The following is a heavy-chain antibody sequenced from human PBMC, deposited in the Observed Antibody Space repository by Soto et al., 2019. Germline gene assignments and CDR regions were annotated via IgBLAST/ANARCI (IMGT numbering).Heavy chain of an antibody. CDR1: GASIGSGGFY. CDR3: ARGPRQLGVNFYYSMDV. D-gene: IGHD1-1*01. Sequence: QVQLRESGPGLVKPSQTLSLTCSVSGASIGSGGFYWTWIRHQPGKGLEWNGFIYDSGTTYYNASLRGRVTISGDTSKIQFSLKLTSVTSADSALYYCARGPRQLGVNFYYSMDVWGQGTTVTVSS. J-gene: IGHJ6*02. CDR2: IYDSGTT. V-gene: IGHV4-31*03.